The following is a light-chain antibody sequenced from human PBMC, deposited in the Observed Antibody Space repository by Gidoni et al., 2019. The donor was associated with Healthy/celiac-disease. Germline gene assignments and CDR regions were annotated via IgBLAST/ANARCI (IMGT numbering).Light chain of an antibody. Sequence: EVVLTQSPGTLSLSPGGRATLSCRASQSVSSSYLDWYQQKPGQAPRLLIYGASSRATGIPDRFSGSGSGTDFTLTISRLEPEDFAVYYCQQYGSSTWTFGQGTKVEIK. V-gene: IGKV3-20*01. CDR2: GAS. J-gene: IGKJ1*01. CDR1: QSVSSSY. CDR3: QQYGSSTWT.